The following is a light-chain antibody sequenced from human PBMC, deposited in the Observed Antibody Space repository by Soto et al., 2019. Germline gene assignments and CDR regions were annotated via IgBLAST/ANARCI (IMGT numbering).Light chain of an antibody. Sequence: QSVLAQPASVSGSAGQSVTISCTGTSTKVGTYKACSWYQQHPGKAPKRIIYEVSQRPAGVSNHLSGSRSGNTASLTISRLQAEHEADSCCCSYASSSTYVFRSWTTAPVL. CDR1: STKVGTYKA. V-gene: IGLV2-23*02. CDR2: EVS. CDR3: CSYASSSTYV. J-gene: IGLJ1*01.